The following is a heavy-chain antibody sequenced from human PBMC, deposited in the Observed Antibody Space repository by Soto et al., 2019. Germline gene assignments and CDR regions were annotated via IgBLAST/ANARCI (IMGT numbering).Heavy chain of an antibody. D-gene: IGHD2-2*01. V-gene: IGHV4-59*01. CDR3: ARAAGYCSSTSCFGVATYYYYMDV. Sequence: SETLSLTCTVSGGSISSYYWSWIRQPPGKGLEWIGYIYYSGSTNYNPSLKSRVTISVDTSKNQFSLKLSSVTAADTAVYYCARAAGYCSSTSCFGVATYYYYMDVWGKGTTVTVSS. CDR2: IYYSGST. J-gene: IGHJ6*03. CDR1: GGSISSYY.